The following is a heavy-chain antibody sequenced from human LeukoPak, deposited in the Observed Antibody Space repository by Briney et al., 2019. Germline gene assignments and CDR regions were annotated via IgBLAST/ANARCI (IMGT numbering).Heavy chain of an antibody. V-gene: IGHV3-23*01. D-gene: IGHD6-19*01. CDR1: GFTFSSYA. Sequence: TGGSLRLSCAASGFTFSSYAMSWVRQAPGKGLEWVSAISGSGGSTYYADSVKGRFTISRDNSKNTLYLQMNSLRAEDTAVYYCAKAFLRGWAFDYWGQGTLVTVSS. CDR3: AKAFLRGWAFDY. CDR2: ISGSGGST. J-gene: IGHJ4*02.